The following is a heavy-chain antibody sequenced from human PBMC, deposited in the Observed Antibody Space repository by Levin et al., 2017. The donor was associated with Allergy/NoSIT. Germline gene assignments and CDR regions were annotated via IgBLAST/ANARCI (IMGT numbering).Heavy chain of an antibody. J-gene: IGHJ4*02. CDR2: IYYSGST. Sequence: SQTLSLTCTVSGGSISSSSYYWGWIRQPPGKGLEWIGSIYYSGSTYYNPSLKSRVTISVDTSKNQFSLKLSSVTAADTAVYYCARHVSYYDILTGYYPDYFDYWGQGTLVTVSS. CDR1: GGSISSSSYY. D-gene: IGHD3-9*01. CDR3: ARHVSYYDILTGYYPDYFDY. V-gene: IGHV4-39*01.